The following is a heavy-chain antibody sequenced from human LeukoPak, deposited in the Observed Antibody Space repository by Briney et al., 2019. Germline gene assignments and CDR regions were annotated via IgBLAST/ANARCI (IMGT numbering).Heavy chain of an antibody. V-gene: IGHV3-21*01. CDR2: ISGTSAYI. Sequence: GGSLRLSRAPSGLTFSSYGMNWVRQAPGKGLEWVSSISGTSAYISYADSVRGRFTISRDNAKNSLYLQMNTLRAEDTAVYYCARKLTGSFDVWGQGTMVTVSS. CDR3: ARKLTGSFDV. J-gene: IGHJ3*01. CDR1: GLTFSSYG. D-gene: IGHD7-27*01.